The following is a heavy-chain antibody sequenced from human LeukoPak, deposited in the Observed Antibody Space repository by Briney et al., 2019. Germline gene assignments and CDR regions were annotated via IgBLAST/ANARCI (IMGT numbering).Heavy chain of an antibody. Sequence: GGSLRLSCAASGFTFAKYAITWIRQAPGKGLEWVSGISGSGGSTYYADSVKGRFTISRDNPKNTLYLQMNSLRAEDTAVYYCARRLAAAGAFDIWGQGTMVTVSS. CDR1: GFTFAKYA. V-gene: IGHV3-23*01. CDR2: ISGSGGST. D-gene: IGHD6-13*01. CDR3: ARRLAAAGAFDI. J-gene: IGHJ3*02.